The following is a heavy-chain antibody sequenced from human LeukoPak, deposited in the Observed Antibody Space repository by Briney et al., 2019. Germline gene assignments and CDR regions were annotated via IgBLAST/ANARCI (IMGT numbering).Heavy chain of an antibody. V-gene: IGHV4-59*02. CDR1: GVSVNTYF. J-gene: IGHJ4*02. D-gene: IGHD1/OR15-1a*01. CDR3: ASQLGGTTFH. Sequence: SETLSLTCTVSGVSVNTYFWSWIRQPPGKGLEWIGYVYYNGITNYNPSLKSRVSISLDTSKNQFSLRLNSVTAAETAVYYCASQLGGTTFHWGQGTLVTVSS. CDR2: VYYNGIT.